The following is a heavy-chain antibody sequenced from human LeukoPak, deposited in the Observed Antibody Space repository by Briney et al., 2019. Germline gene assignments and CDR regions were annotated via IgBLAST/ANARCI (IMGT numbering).Heavy chain of an antibody. D-gene: IGHD3-10*01. V-gene: IGHV5-51*01. CDR2: IYPGDSDT. J-gene: IGHJ6*03. Sequence: GESLKISCKGSGYSFTSYWIGWVRQMPGKGLEWMGIIYPGDSDTRYSPSFQGQVTISADKSISTAYLQWSSLKASDTAMYYCARHAGGSGSTYSKTYYYYYMDVWAKGTTVTISS. CDR1: GYSFTSYW. CDR3: ARHAGGSGSTYSKTYYYYYMDV.